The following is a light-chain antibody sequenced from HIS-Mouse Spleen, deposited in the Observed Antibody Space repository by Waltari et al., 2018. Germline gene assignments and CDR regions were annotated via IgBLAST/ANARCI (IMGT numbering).Light chain of an antibody. CDR1: ALPKQY. CDR2: KDN. J-gene: IGLJ3*02. V-gene: IGLV3-25*03. Sequence: SYELTQPPSVSVSPGQTARITCSGDALPKQYAYWYQQKPGQAPVLVIYKDNGRPSWIPERFSGSSSWTTVTLTISGVQAEDEADYYCQSADSSGTYWVFGGGTKLTVL. CDR3: QSADSSGTYWV.